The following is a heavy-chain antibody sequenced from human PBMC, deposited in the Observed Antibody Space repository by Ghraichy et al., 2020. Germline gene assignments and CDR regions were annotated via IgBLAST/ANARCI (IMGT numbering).Heavy chain of an antibody. J-gene: IGHJ4*02. D-gene: IGHD1-26*01. CDR1: GGSFSGYY. Sequence: SETLSLTCAVYGGSFSGYYWSWIRQPPGKGLEWIGEINHSGSTNYNPSLKSRVTISVDTSKNQFSLKLSSVTAADTAVYYCARAKWDSSLSTPLLFDYWGQGTLVTVSS. V-gene: IGHV4-34*01. CDR3: ARAKWDSSLSTPLLFDY. CDR2: INHSGST.